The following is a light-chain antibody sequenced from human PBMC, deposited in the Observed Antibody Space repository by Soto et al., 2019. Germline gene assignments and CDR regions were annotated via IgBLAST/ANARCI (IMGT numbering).Light chain of an antibody. J-gene: IGKJ1*01. CDR3: KQYTRCSVT. V-gene: IGKV3-11*01. Sequence: EVVLTQSPATLSLSPGDRAALSCKASQSVHNFLAWYQQKPGQAPRLLIYGASNRAAGIPARFSGSGSGTDFTLKISRLEPEDVGAYYCKQYTRCSVTFGQGTKVDIK. CDR2: GAS. CDR1: QSVHNF.